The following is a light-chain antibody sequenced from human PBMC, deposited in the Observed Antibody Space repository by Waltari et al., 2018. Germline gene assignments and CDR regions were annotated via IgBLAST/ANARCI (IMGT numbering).Light chain of an antibody. Sequence: DIEMTQSPSFLSASVGDRVTITCRASHTLNPWLAWYQQKPGKPPRVLIYKTSTLETGVPSRFSGSASGTEFTLTISSLQPDDSATYYCQQYNSYSTFGQGTKLEIK. CDR2: KTS. CDR1: HTLNPW. J-gene: IGKJ2*01. V-gene: IGKV1-5*03. CDR3: QQYNSYST.